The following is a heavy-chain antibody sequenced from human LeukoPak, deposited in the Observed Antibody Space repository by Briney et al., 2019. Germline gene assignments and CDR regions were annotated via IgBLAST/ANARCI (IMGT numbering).Heavy chain of an antibody. CDR3: TKDHGYSSGAGLGY. CDR2: ISWNSGII. J-gene: IGHJ4*02. Sequence: PGGSLRLSCVASGFTFDDDAMHWVRQAPGKGLEWGSGISWNSGIIGYADSVKGRFTISRDNAKNSMYLQMHSLKPEDTDLYYCTKDHGYSSGAGLGYWGQGTLVTVSS. CDR1: GFTFDDDA. V-gene: IGHV3-9*01. D-gene: IGHD6-19*01.